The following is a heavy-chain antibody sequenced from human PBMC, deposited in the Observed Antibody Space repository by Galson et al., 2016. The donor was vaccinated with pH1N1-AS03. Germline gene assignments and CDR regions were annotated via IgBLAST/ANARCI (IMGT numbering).Heavy chain of an antibody. D-gene: IGHD2/OR15-2a*01. CDR3: TRDGTDTYFDFDL. J-gene: IGHJ4*02. CDR1: GFAFRSHS. V-gene: IGHV3-48*03. CDR2: ITGVGVTM. Sequence: SLRLSCAASGFAFRSHSMNWVRQAPGKGLEWISYITGVGVTMYGDSVRGRFALSRDNAKNSVSLQMNSLRAEDTAIYYCTRDGTDTYFDFDLWGQGTLVTVSS.